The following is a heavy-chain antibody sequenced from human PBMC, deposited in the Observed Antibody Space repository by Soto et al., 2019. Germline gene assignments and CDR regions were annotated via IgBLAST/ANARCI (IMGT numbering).Heavy chain of an antibody. CDR2: ISYDGSNK. V-gene: IGHV3-30-3*01. Sequence: EGSLRRSCSASGFTFSSYAMHWVRQAPGKGLERVAVISYDGSNKYYADSVKGRFTISRDNSKNTLYLQMNSLRAEDTAVYYCARDRDGYCSSTSCYTNDFDIWGHGTMDTVS. CDR1: GFTFSSYA. CDR3: ARDRDGYCSSTSCYTNDFDI. D-gene: IGHD2-2*02. J-gene: IGHJ3*02.